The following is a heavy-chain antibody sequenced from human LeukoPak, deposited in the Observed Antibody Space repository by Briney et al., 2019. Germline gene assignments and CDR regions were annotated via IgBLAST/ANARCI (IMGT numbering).Heavy chain of an antibody. CDR1: GFTFSSYG. Sequence: GGSLRLSCAASGFTFSSYGMHWVRQAPGKGLEWVAVIWYGGSNKYYADSVKGRFTISRDNSKNTLYLQMNSLRAEDTTVYYCARDRGGGSYLYFDYWGQGTLVTVSS. D-gene: IGHD3-10*01. CDR2: IWYGGSNK. J-gene: IGHJ4*02. CDR3: ARDRGGGSYLYFDY. V-gene: IGHV3-33*08.